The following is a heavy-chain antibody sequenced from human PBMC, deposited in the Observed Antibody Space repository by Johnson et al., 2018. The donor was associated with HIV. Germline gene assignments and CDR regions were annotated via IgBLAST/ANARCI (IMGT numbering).Heavy chain of an antibody. V-gene: IGHV3-66*03. D-gene: IGHD1-1*01. CDR2: IYRAGST. CDR3: ARDGTETGPDDAFDI. J-gene: IGHJ3*02. Sequence: VQLVESGGGLIQPGESLRLSCAASGFTVNNNYMNWVRQTPGKGLEWVSVIYRAGSTYYADSVKDRFTISRDISKNTIYLQMNSLRAEDTAMYYCARDGTETGPDDAFDIWGQGTMVTVSS. CDR1: GFTVNNNY.